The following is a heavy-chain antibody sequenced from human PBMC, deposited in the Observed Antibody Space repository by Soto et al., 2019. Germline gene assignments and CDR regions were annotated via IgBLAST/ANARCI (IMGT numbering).Heavy chain of an antibody. Sequence: EVQLVESGGGLVQPGGSLRLSCAASGLTFSSYWMHWVRQVPGKGLVWVSRVNSDGSFTTYADSVKGRFTISRDNAKNTRYLQMNRRRAEDTALYYCVRETPSVDHYYFYMDVWGKGTTVTVSS. J-gene: IGHJ6*03. CDR1: GLTFSSYW. V-gene: IGHV3-74*01. CDR3: VRETPSVDHYYFYMDV. CDR2: VNSDGSFT. D-gene: IGHD2-2*01.